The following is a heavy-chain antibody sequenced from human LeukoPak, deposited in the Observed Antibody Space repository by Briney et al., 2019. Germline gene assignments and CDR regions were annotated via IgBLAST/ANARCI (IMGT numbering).Heavy chain of an antibody. V-gene: IGHV3-15*04. CDR2: TVSEIDGGTT. CDR1: GFTFNYAW. D-gene: IGHD1-7*01. J-gene: IGHJ6*02. Sequence: GSLRLSCAASGFTFNYAWMSWVRQVPGKGLEWVGQTVSEIDGGTTDYAAPVKGRFTISRDDSKSTLYLQMNSLKIEDTAVYYCTTDEDWNYARKDVWGQGATVIVSS. CDR3: TTDEDWNYARKDV.